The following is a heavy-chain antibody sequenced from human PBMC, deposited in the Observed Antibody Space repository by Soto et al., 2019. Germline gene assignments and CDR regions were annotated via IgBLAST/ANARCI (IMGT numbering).Heavy chain of an antibody. CDR2: ISAYNGNT. CDR3: AREGRQYSMRVPKKADY. CDR1: GYTFTSYG. V-gene: IGHV1-18*01. J-gene: IGHJ4*02. D-gene: IGHD6-6*01. Sequence: QVQLVQSGAEVKKPGASVKVSCKASGYTFTSYGISWVRQAPGQGLEWMGWISAYNGNTNYAQKLQGRVTMTTDTSTSTAYRELRSLRSDDTAVYYCAREGRQYSMRVPKKADYWGQGTLVTVSS.